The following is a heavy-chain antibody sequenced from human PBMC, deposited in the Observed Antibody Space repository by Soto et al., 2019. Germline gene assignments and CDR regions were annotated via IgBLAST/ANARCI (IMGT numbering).Heavy chain of an antibody. V-gene: IGHV1-69*01. CDR3: ARDLKGSEHYGGNWFDP. D-gene: IGHD3-16*01. Sequence: QVQLVQSGAEVKKPGSSVKVSCKASGGTFSSYAISWVRQAPGQGLEWMGGIIPIFGTANYAQKFQGRVRITADESTSTAYMELSSLRSEDTAVYYCARDLKGSEHYGGNWFDPWGQGTLVTVSS. CDR1: GGTFSSYA. J-gene: IGHJ5*02. CDR2: IIPIFGTA.